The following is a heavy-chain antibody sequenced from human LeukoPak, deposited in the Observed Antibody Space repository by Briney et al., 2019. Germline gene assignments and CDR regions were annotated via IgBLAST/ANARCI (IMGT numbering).Heavy chain of an antibody. V-gene: IGHV1-8*02. J-gene: IGHJ4*02. CDR1: GYTFTSYD. D-gene: IGHD5-18*01. CDR2: MNPNSGNT. Sequence: ASVKVSCKASGYTFTSYDINWVRQATGQGLEWMGWMNPNSGNTGYAQKFQGRVTMTRDTSISTAYMELSRLRSDDTAVYYCARERVEDTAMVLWGQGTLVTVSS. CDR3: ARERVEDTAMVL.